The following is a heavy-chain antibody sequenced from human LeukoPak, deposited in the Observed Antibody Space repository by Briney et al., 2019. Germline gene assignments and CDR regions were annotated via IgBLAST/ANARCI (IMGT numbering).Heavy chain of an antibody. V-gene: IGHV4-34*01. J-gene: IGHJ6*03. Sequence: PSETLSLTCAVYGGSFSGYYWSWIRQPPGKGLEWIGEINHSGSTNYNPSLKSRVTISVDTSKNQFSLKLSSVTAADTAVYYCARRRGSGSYRYYYYYMDVWGKGTTVTVSS. CDR2: INHSGST. D-gene: IGHD3-10*01. CDR3: ARRRGSGSYRYYYYYMDV. CDR1: GGSFSGYY.